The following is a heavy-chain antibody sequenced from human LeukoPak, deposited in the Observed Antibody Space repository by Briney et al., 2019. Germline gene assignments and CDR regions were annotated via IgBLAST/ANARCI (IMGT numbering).Heavy chain of an antibody. V-gene: IGHV4-39*07. Sequence: PSETLSLTCTVSGGSISSSSYYWGWIRQPPGKGLEWIGSIYYSGSTNYNPSLKSRVTISVDTSKNQFSLKLSSVTAADTAVYYCARAIAPRGYDFWSGYYSWGQGTLVTVSS. CDR3: ARAIAPRGYDFWSGYYS. J-gene: IGHJ4*02. CDR2: IYYSGST. D-gene: IGHD3-3*01. CDR1: GGSISSSSYY.